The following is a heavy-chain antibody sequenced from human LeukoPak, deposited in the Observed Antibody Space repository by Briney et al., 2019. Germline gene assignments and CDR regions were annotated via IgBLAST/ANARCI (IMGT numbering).Heavy chain of an antibody. J-gene: IGHJ4*02. Sequence: SETLSLTCTVSGGSISSSSYNWGWIRQPPGKGLEWIGSIYYSGSTYYNPSLKSRVTISLDTSKNQFSLKLSSVTAADTAVYYCARHFYYDILEHFDYWGQGTLVTVSS. CDR3: ARHFYYDILEHFDY. CDR1: GGSISSSSYN. V-gene: IGHV4-39*01. D-gene: IGHD3-22*01. CDR2: IYYSGST.